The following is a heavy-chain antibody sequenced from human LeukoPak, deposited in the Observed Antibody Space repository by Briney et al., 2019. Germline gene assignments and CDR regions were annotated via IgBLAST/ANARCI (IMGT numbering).Heavy chain of an antibody. CDR2: INPNSGGT. CDR3: ARVPTMVRGVPYYYYMDV. Sequence: ASVKVSCKASGYTFTGYYMHWVRQAPGQGLEWMGWINPNSGGTNYAQKLQGRVTMTRDTSISTAYMELSRLRSDDTAVYYCARVPTMVRGVPYYYYMDVWGKGTTVTVSS. J-gene: IGHJ6*03. V-gene: IGHV1-2*02. CDR1: GYTFTGYY. D-gene: IGHD3-10*01.